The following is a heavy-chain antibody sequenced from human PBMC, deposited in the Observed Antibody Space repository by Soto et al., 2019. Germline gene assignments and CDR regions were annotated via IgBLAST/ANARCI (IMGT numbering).Heavy chain of an antibody. V-gene: IGHV4-39*01. D-gene: IGHD5-18*01. CDR3: TRHGYLYSYYGMDV. CDR1: GGSISSSSYY. J-gene: IGHJ6*02. Sequence: SETLSLTCTVSGGSISSSSYYWRWIRQAPGKGLEWIGCLYYSRSTDYNRSLKSRVTRSVDTSKNQFSLKLSSVTAADTAVYYCTRHGYLYSYYGMDVLGQGTTVT. CDR2: LYYSRST.